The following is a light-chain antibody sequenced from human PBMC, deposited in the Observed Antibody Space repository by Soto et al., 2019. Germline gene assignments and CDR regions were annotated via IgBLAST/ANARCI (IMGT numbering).Light chain of an antibody. CDR2: DAS. Sequence: EIVLTQSPATLSLSPGERATLSCRASQSVSSYLAWYQQKPGQAPRLLIYDASNRATGIPARFSGSGSGTDFTLTISSLEPEDFAAYYCHQRSNWPPYTVGQGTKLEIK. J-gene: IGKJ2*01. V-gene: IGKV3-11*01. CDR3: HQRSNWPPYT. CDR1: QSVSSY.